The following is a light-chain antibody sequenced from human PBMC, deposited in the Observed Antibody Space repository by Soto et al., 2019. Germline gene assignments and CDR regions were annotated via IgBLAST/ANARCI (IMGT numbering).Light chain of an antibody. CDR3: QQYNSYRA. CDR2: KAS. Sequence: DIQMTQSPSTLSASVGDRVTITCRASQSIDTWLAWHQQKPGQVPKLLISKASSLESGVPSRFSGSGSGTEFTLTISXLQPDDSATYYCQQYNSYRAFGQGTKVDIK. CDR1: QSIDTW. J-gene: IGKJ1*01. V-gene: IGKV1-5*03.